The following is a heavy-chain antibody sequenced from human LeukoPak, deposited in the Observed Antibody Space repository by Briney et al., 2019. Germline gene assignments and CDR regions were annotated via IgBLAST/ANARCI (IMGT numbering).Heavy chain of an antibody. J-gene: IGHJ5*02. CDR3: AKDGGFIVVVPEATFDP. V-gene: IGHV3-23*01. Sequence: PGGSLRLSCAASGFTFSTYAMSWVRQAPGKGLEWVSAISGSGGSTYYADSVKGRFTIPRDNSKNTLYLQMNSLRAEDTAVYYCAKDGGFIVVVPEATFDPWGQGTLVTVSS. D-gene: IGHD2-2*01. CDR1: GFTFSTYA. CDR2: ISGSGGST.